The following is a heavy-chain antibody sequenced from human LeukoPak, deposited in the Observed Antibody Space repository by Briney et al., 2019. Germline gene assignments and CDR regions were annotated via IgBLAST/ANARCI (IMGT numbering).Heavy chain of an antibody. Sequence: ASVKVSCKASGYTFTSYYMHWVRQATGQGLEWMGWMNPNSGNTGYAQKFQGRVTMTRNTSISTAYMELSSLRSEDTAVYYCARVANYYYMDVWGKGTTVTISS. CDR3: ARVANYYYMDV. CDR2: MNPNSGNT. J-gene: IGHJ6*03. V-gene: IGHV1-8*01. CDR1: GYTFTSYY.